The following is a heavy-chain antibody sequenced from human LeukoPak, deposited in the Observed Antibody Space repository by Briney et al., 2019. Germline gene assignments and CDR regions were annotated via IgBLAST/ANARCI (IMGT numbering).Heavy chain of an antibody. J-gene: IGHJ3*02. D-gene: IGHD4-17*01. CDR2: IIPIFGTA. CDR3: ARDSYGDYAFPNAFDI. V-gene: IGHV1-69*06. Sequence: SVKVSCKASGGTFSSYAINWVRQAPGQGLEWMGGIIPIFGTANYAQKFQGRVTITADKSTSTAYMELSSLRSDDTAVYYCARDSYGDYAFPNAFDIWGQGTTVIVSS. CDR1: GGTFSSYA.